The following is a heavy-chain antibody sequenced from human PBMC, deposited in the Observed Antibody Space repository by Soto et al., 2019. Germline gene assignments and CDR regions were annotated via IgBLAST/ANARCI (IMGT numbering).Heavy chain of an antibody. D-gene: IGHD2-21*02. V-gene: IGHV5-51*01. J-gene: IGHJ3*02. Sequence: GESLKISCNGSGYSFTSYWIGWARQMPGKGLERMGIIYPGDSDTRYSPSFQGQVTISADKSISTAYLQWSSLKASDTAMYYCARRGATYCGGDCSPRAFDIWGQGTMVTVSS. CDR3: ARRGATYCGGDCSPRAFDI. CDR2: IYPGDSDT. CDR1: GYSFTSYW.